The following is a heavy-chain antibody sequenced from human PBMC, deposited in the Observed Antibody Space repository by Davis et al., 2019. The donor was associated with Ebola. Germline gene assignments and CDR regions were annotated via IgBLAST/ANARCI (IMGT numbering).Heavy chain of an antibody. V-gene: IGHV4-59*01. D-gene: IGHD2-2*02. J-gene: IGHJ5*02. CDR1: GGSISSYY. CDR3: ARVRDIVVVPAAISGWFDP. Sequence: MPSEILSLTCTVSGGSISSYYWSWIRQPPGKGLEWIGYIYYSGSTNYNPSLKSRVTISVDTSKNQFSLKLSSVTAADTAVYYCARVRDIVVVPAAISGWFDPWGQGTLVTVSS. CDR2: IYYSGST.